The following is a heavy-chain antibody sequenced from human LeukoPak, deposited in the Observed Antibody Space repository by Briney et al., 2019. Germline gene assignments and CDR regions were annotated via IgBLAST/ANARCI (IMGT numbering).Heavy chain of an antibody. J-gene: IGHJ4*02. CDR3: ASDPIAVAPPGY. Sequence: SETLSLTCTVSGGSISSSSYYWGWIRQPPGKGLEWIGEINHSGSTNYNPSLKSRVTISVDTSKNQFSLKLSSVTAADTAVYYCASDPIAVAPPGYWGQGTLVTVSS. CDR1: GGSISSSSYY. V-gene: IGHV4-39*07. CDR2: INHSGST. D-gene: IGHD6-19*01.